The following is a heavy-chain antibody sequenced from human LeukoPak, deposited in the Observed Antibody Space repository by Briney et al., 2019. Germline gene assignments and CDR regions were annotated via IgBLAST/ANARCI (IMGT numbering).Heavy chain of an antibody. D-gene: IGHD1-26*01. J-gene: IGHJ4*02. CDR1: GFTFSSYS. CDR3: AKDRVNEWERLRGDYFDY. V-gene: IGHV3-48*01. CDR2: ISSSSSTI. Sequence: GGSLRLSCAASGFTFSSYSMNWVRQAPGKGLEWVSYISSSSSTIYYADSVKGRFTISRDNAKNSLYLQMNSLRAGDTAVYYCAKDRVNEWERLRGDYFDYWGQGTLVTVSS.